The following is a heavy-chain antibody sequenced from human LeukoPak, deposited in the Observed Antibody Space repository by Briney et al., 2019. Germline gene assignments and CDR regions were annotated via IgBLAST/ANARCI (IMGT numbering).Heavy chain of an antibody. CDR2: IRYSGRT. Sequence: PSETLSLTSTVSGGSISSNTYYWSWIRQPPGRGLEWIGSIRYSGRTYYKPSLKSRVTLSVDTSKNQLLLNLRSVTAADTAMYYCAREFNGSPDYLGQGTLVTVSS. CDR3: AREFNGSPDY. CDR1: GGSISSNTYY. V-gene: IGHV4-39*02. D-gene: IGHD6-25*01. J-gene: IGHJ4*02.